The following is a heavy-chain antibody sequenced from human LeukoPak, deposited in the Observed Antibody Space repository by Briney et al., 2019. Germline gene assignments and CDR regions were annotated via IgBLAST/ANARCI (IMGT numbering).Heavy chain of an antibody. J-gene: IGHJ6*02. CDR1: GGSISTYY. V-gene: IGHV4-59*08. CDR2: IYHSGST. CDR3: AXIEXXXGPXDYYYYGIDV. Sequence: SETLSLTCTLSGGSISTYYWSWIRQPPGKGLEWIGYIYHSGSTNYNPSLKSRVTISVDTSKNQFSLKLSSVTAADTAVYYCAXIEXXXGPXDYYYYGIDVWGQGTTVTVSS.